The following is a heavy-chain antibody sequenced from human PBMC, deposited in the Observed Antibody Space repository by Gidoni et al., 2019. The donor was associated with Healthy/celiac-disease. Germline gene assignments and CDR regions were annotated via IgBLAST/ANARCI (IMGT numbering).Heavy chain of an antibody. J-gene: IGHJ6*02. CDR1: GYTFTSYG. CDR2: ISAYNGNT. CDR3: ARGGGSSGYYYYYGMDV. V-gene: IGHV1-18*04. D-gene: IGHD3-22*01. Sequence: VQLVQSGAEVKKPGASVKVSCKASGYTFTSYGISCVRQAPGQGLEWLGWISAYNGNTNYAQKIQGRVTMTTDTTTSTAYMKQRSLRSDDTAVYYCARGGGSSGYYYYYGMDVWGQGTTVTVSS.